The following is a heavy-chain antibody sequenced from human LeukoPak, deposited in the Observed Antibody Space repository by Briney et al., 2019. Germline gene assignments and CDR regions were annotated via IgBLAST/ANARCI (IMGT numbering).Heavy chain of an antibody. Sequence: GGSLRLSCVASGFTFKNYVMNWVRQAPGKGLEWLATIYGSGVSISYADPVKGRFTISRDNSNNTLYLQMNSLRAEDTAMYYCAKDLGWELPAEAYWGQGILVTVSS. D-gene: IGHD1-26*01. CDR2: IYGSGVSI. V-gene: IGHV3-23*01. CDR1: GFTFKNYV. J-gene: IGHJ4*02. CDR3: AKDLGWELPAEAY.